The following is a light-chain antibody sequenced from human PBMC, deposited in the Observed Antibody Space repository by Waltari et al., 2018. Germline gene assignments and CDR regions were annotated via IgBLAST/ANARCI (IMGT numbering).Light chain of an antibody. CDR3: QQYYSTPHT. CDR2: WAS. CDR1: QSLFYNSNNKNY. V-gene: IGKV4-1*01. Sequence: DIVMTQSPDSLAVSLGERATINCKSSQSLFYNSNNKNYLAWYHQRPGQPPKLLFYWASIRESGVPDRFSGSGSGTDFTLAISSLQAEDVAVYYCQQYYSTPHTFGQGSNVEIK. J-gene: IGKJ2*01.